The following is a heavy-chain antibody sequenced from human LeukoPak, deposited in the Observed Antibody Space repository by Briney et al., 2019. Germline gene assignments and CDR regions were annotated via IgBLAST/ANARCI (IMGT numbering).Heavy chain of an antibody. J-gene: IGHJ4*02. CDR3: ARLVTMIVVVPN. D-gene: IGHD3-22*01. V-gene: IGHV4-39*01. CDR2: IYYSGST. Sequence: PSETLSLTCTVSGGSISSSSYYWGWIRQPPGKGLEWIGSIYYSGSTYYNPSLKSRVTISVDTSKNQFSLKLSSVTAADTAVYYCARLVTMIVVVPNWGQGTLVTVSS. CDR1: GGSISSSSYY.